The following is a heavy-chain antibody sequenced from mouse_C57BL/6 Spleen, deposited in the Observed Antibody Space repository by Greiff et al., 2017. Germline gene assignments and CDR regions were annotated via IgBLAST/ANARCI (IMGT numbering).Heavy chain of an antibody. CDR2: ISSGGDYI. CDR3: TRGSNYWFAY. Sequence: EVKLVESGEGLVKPGGSLKLSCAASGFTFSSYAMSWVRQTPEKRLEWVAYISSGGDYIYYADTVKGRFTISRDNARNTLYLQMSSLKSEDTAMYYCTRGSNYWFAYWGQGTLVTVSA. D-gene: IGHD2-5*01. CDR1: GFTFSSYA. V-gene: IGHV5-9-1*02. J-gene: IGHJ3*01.